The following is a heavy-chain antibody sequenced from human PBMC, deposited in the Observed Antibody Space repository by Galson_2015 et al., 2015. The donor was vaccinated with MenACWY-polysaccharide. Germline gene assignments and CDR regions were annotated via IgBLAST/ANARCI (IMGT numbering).Heavy chain of an antibody. V-gene: IGHV5-51*01. CDR1: GYLFTSFA. CDR2: IYPSDSDV. CDR3: ARKDHGTGSMDV. Sequence: SGYLFTSFAIGWVRQMPGKGLEWLGIIYPSDSDVKYNPSFQGQVTFSADRSTNTAYLQWSSLKASDSAMYYCARKDHGTGSMDVWGQGTTVTVSS. J-gene: IGHJ6*02. D-gene: IGHD3-10*01.